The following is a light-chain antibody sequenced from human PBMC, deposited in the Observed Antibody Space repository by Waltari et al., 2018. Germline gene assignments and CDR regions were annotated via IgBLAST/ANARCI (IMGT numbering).Light chain of an antibody. CDR3: CSYAGSFTLI. CDR2: EDS. CDR1: SSDVGSYNL. J-gene: IGLJ2*01. Sequence: QSALTQPASVSGSPGQSITISCTGTSSDVGSYNLVSWDQEHPGKAPKLMIYEDSKRPSGVSIRFSGSKSGNTASLTISGLQAEDEADYYCCSYAGSFTLIFGGGTKLTVL. V-gene: IGLV2-23*01.